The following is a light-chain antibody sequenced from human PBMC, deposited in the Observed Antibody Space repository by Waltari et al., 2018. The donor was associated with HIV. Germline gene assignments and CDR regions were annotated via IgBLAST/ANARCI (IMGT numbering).Light chain of an antibody. J-gene: IGLJ2*01. CDR1: SSDVGSYNL. V-gene: IGLV2-23*02. CDR3: CSYAGSSIVV. Sequence: QSALTQPASVSGSPGQSITISCTGTSSDVGSYNLVSWYQQHPGKAPKLMIYDVSKRPSGVSTRLSGSKSGNTASLTISGLQAEDEADYYCCSYAGSSIVVFGGGTKLTVL. CDR2: DVS.